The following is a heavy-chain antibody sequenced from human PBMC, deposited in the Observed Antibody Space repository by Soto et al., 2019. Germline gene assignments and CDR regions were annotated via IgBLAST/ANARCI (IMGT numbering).Heavy chain of an antibody. J-gene: IGHJ3*02. CDR1: GGSISSSDCY. V-gene: IGHV4-39*01. D-gene: IGHD2-2*01. Sequence: QLQLQESGPGLVKPSETLSLTCTVSGGSISSSDCYWGWIRQPPGKGLEWIGSIYYSGSTYYNPSLKSRVPISVDASKNRFSLKMSSVTASDTAVYYCARHPYSAPYIVLAPSSVVLHAFNIWGQGTMVAVSS. CDR2: IYYSGST. CDR3: ARHPYSAPYIVLAPSSVVLHAFNI.